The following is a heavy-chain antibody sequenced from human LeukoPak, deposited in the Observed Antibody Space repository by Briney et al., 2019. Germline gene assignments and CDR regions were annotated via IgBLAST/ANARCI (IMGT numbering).Heavy chain of an antibody. J-gene: IGHJ4*02. Sequence: SDTLSLTSAVSGGSISSGVYSWSWTRQPPGKGLEWIGYIYHSGSTYYNPSLKSRVTIPVDRSKNQFSLKLSSVTAADTAAYYCARGAPGSFGGVIEPRYYFDYWGQGTLVTVSS. D-gene: IGHD3-16*02. CDR1: GGSISSGVYS. V-gene: IGHV4-30-2*01. CDR3: ARGAPGSFGGVIEPRYYFDY. CDR2: IYHSGST.